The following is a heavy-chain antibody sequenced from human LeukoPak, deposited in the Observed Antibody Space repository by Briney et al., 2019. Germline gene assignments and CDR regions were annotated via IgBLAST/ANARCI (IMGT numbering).Heavy chain of an antibody. V-gene: IGHV4-30-4*01. CDR1: GGSISSGDYY. CDR2: IYYSGST. Sequence: SETLSLTCTVSGGSISSGDYYWSWIRQPPGKGLEWIGYIYYSGSTYYNPSLKSRVTISVDTSKNQFSLKLSSVTAADTAVYCCARNIKTDITIFGVVYFDYWGQGTLVTVSS. D-gene: IGHD3-3*01. J-gene: IGHJ4*02. CDR3: ARNIKTDITIFGVVYFDY.